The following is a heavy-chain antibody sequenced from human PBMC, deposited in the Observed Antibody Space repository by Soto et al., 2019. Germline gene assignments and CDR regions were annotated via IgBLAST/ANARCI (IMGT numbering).Heavy chain of an antibody. CDR3: ARVVVAAMGNNWLDP. J-gene: IGHJ5*02. V-gene: IGHV1-69*13. Sequence: SVKVSCKASGGTFSSYAISWVRQAPGQGLEWMGGIIPIFGTANYAQKFQGRVTITADESTSTAYMELSSLRSEDTAVYYCARVVVAAMGNNWLDPWGEGTMVTVYS. CDR2: IIPIFGTA. CDR1: GGTFSSYA. D-gene: IGHD2-15*01.